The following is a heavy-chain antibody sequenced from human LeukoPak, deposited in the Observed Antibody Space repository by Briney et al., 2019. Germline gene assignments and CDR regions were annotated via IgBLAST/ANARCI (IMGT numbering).Heavy chain of an antibody. J-gene: IGHJ1*01. CDR1: GASMASGGHY. CDR2: VYYSGTI. CDR3: ARHGTAAGPFQL. V-gene: IGHV4-61*05. Sequence: SETLSLTCTVSGASMASGGHYWGWIRQPPGKGLEWIAYVYYSGTINYNPSLESRVTISVDTSKNQFSLRLTSVAAADTAVYYCARHGTAAGPFQLWGQGTLVTVSS. D-gene: IGHD2-21*02.